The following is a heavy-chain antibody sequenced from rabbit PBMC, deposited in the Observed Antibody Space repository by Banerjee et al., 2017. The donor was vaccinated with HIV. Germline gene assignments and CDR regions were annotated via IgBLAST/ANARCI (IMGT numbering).Heavy chain of an antibody. CDR3: ARDDRYVADYQFEL. D-gene: IGHD2-1*01. V-gene: IGHV1S47*01. Sequence: QEQLEESGGGLVQPEGSLTLTCKASGFDLSRNAMCWVRQAPGKGLEWIGCIYTDSGTTYYASWVNGRFTITRNINLNTVDLKLTSLTAADTATYFCARDDRYVADYQFELWGQGTLVTVS. CDR1: GFDLSRNA. J-gene: IGHJ4*01. CDR2: IYTDSGTT.